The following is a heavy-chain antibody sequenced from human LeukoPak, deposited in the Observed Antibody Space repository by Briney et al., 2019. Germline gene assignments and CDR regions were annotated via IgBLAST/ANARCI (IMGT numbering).Heavy chain of an antibody. D-gene: IGHD2-15*01. Sequence: GGSLRLSCVASGFTFSSYAMSWVRQAPGKGLEWVSAISGSGGSTYYADSVKGRFTISRDNSKNTLYLQMNSLRAEDTAVYYCAKVPSSVVVVAAGFDYWGQGTLVTVSS. V-gene: IGHV3-23*01. CDR3: AKVPSSVVVVAAGFDY. CDR2: ISGSGGST. CDR1: GFTFSSYA. J-gene: IGHJ4*02.